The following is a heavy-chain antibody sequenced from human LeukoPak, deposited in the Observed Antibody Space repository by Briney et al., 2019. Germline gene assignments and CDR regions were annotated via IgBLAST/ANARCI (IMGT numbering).Heavy chain of an antibody. CDR1: GGTFSSYA. V-gene: IGHV1-69*06. Sequence: ASVKVSCKASGGTFSSYAISWVRQAPGQGLEWMGGIIPIFGTANYAQKFQGRVTITADKSTSTAYMELSSLRSEDTAVYYCARADSSGRYGRVVYWGQGTLVTVSS. CDR2: IIPIFGTA. CDR3: ARADSSGRYGRVVY. J-gene: IGHJ4*02. D-gene: IGHD6-19*01.